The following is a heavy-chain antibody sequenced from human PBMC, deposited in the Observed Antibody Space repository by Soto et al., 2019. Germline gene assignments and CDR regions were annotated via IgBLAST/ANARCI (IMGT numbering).Heavy chain of an antibody. Sequence: QVQLQESGPGLVKPAQTLSLTCTVSGGSISSGGYYWSWIRQHPGNGLELIGYIYYSGSTYYNPFLTSRVTISVDTSKNQFSLKLRSVTAADTAVYYCARVCGGDCHNGMDVWGQGTTVTVSS. D-gene: IGHD2-21*02. CDR1: GGSISSGGYY. V-gene: IGHV4-31*03. J-gene: IGHJ6*02. CDR3: ARVCGGDCHNGMDV. CDR2: IYYSGST.